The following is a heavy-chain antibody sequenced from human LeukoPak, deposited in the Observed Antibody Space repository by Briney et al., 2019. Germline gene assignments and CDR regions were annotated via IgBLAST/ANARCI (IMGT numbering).Heavy chain of an antibody. CDR1: GGSISSYY. V-gene: IGHV4-59*08. D-gene: IGHD3-3*01. Sequence: SETLSLTCTVSGGSISSYYWSWIRQPPGKGREWIGYIYYSGSTNYNPSLKSRVTISVDTSKNQFSLKLSSVTAADTAVYYCARHEYDFWSGYSYYFDYWGQGTLVTVSS. J-gene: IGHJ4*02. CDR2: IYYSGST. CDR3: ARHEYDFWSGYSYYFDY.